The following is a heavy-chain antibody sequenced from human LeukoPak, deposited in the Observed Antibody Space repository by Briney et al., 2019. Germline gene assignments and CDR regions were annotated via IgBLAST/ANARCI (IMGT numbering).Heavy chain of an antibody. V-gene: IGHV1-46*02. CDR1: GSTFNTYY. D-gene: IGHD2-2*01. J-gene: IGHJ4*02. Sequence: GASVKVSCKASGSTFNTYYIYWVRQAPGQGLECMGVINPSNNSTNYAEKFQGRVTMTRDTSTSTVYMELSSLRSEDTAVYYCASTLYCSSTSCYPDYWGQGTLVTVSS. CDR3: ASTLYCSSTSCYPDY. CDR2: INPSNNST.